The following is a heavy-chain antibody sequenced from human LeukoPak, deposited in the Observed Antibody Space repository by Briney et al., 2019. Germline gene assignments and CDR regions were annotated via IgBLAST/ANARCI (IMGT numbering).Heavy chain of an antibody. CDR2: INWNGGST. V-gene: IGHV3-20*04. CDR1: GFTFSSYG. J-gene: IGHJ4*02. CDR3: ARGEPYGSGSYYTFDY. Sequence: GGSLRLSCAASGFTFSSYGMSWVRHAPGKGLEWVSGINWNGGSTGYADSVKGRFTISRDNAKNSLYLQMNSLRAEDTALYYCARGEPYGSGSYYTFDYWGQGTLVTVSS. D-gene: IGHD3-10*01.